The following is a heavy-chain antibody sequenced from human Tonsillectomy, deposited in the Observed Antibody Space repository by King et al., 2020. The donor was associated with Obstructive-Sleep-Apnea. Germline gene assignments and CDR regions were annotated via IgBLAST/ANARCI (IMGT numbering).Heavy chain of an antibody. V-gene: IGHV3-21*01. CDR1: GYTFSSYS. Sequence: VQLVESGGGLVKPGGSLRLSCAASGYTFSSYSMNWVRQAPGKELEWVSSISSSSSYIYYADSVKGRFTISRDNAKNSLYLQMNSLRVEDTAVYYCSGGGYRGIAVAGTFWFDPWGQGTLVTVSS. D-gene: IGHD6-19*01. J-gene: IGHJ5*02. CDR3: SGGGYRGIAVAGTFWFDP. CDR2: ISSSSSYI.